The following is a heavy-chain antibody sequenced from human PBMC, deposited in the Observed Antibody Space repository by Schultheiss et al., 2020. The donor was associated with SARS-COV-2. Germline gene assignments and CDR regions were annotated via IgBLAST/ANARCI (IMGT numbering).Heavy chain of an antibody. V-gene: IGHV3-23*01. D-gene: IGHD5-18*01. CDR3: ARLKGGYSYGLQWLVPYYYYGMDV. Sequence: GGSLRLSCAASGFTFSSYSMNWVRQAPGKGLEWVSAISGSGGSTYYADSVKGRFTISRDNSKNTLYLQMNSLRAEDTAVYYCARLKGGYSYGLQWLVPYYYYGMDVWGQGTTVTVSS. J-gene: IGHJ6*02. CDR2: ISGSGGST. CDR1: GFTFSSYS.